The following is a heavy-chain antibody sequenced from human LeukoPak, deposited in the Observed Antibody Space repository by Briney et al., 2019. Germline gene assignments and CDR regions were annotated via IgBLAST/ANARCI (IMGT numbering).Heavy chain of an antibody. D-gene: IGHD4-11*01. CDR2: IWYVGSNK. CDR3: ARDRDYSFDY. V-gene: IGHV3-33*01. CDR1: GFTFSSYG. J-gene: IGHJ4*02. Sequence: GGSLRLSRAASGFTFSSYGMHWVRPAAGKGLEWGAVIWYVGSNKYYADSVKGRFTISRDNSKNTLYLQMNSLRAEGTAVYYCARDRDYSFDYWGQGALVTVSS.